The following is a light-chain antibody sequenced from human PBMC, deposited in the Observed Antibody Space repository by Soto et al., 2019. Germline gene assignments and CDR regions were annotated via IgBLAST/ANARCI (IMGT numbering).Light chain of an antibody. J-gene: IGKJ1*01. V-gene: IGKV1-5*01. CDR3: QQYNSPSVT. CDR1: QRMSGW. Sequence: MSQSPSTLSSSVGDTVTLTCRASQRMSGWLAWHQQKPGKAPKLLIYDVSALKRGVPPRFSGSGSGTEFTLTSSRLQPDDFASYCCQQYNSPSVTFGQGTKVDIK. CDR2: DVS.